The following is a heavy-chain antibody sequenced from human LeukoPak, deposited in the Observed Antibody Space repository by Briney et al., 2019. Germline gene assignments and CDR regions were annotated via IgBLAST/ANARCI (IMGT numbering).Heavy chain of an antibody. CDR1: GYTFTGYY. V-gene: IGHV1-2*02. D-gene: IGHD2-15*01. J-gene: IGHJ6*02. Sequence: ASVKVSCKASGYTFTGYYMHWVRQAPGQGLEWMGWINPNSGGTNYAQKFQGRVTMTRDTSISTAYMELSRLRSDDTAVYYCARMEIYCSGGSCYQYYYYYGMDVWGRGTTVTVSS. CDR2: INPNSGGT. CDR3: ARMEIYCSGGSCYQYYYYYGMDV.